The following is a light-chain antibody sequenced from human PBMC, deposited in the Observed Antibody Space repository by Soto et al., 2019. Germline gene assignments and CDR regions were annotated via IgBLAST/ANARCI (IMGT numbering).Light chain of an antibody. CDR1: SSDVGGYNY. CDR3: NSYSSSYTLI. V-gene: IGLV2-14*01. Sequence: QSALTQPASVSGSPGQSITISCTGTSSDVGGYNYVSWYQQHPGKAPQLIIFEATNRPSGVSNRFSGSKSGNTASLTISGLRFEDEADYYCNSYSSSYTLIFGGGTKLTVL. J-gene: IGLJ2*01. CDR2: EAT.